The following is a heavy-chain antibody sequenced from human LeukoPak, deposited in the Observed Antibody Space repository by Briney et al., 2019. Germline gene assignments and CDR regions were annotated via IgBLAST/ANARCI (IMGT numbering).Heavy chain of an antibody. V-gene: IGHV1-69*13. D-gene: IGHD4-23*01. CDR2: IIPIFGTA. CDR1: GGTFISYA. J-gene: IGHJ4*02. Sequence: GASVKVSCKASGGTFISYAISWVRQAPGQGLEWMGGIIPIFGTANYAQKFQGRVTITADESTSTAYMELSSLRSEDTAVYYCARGPPMTTVVHFDYWGQGTLVTVSS. CDR3: ARGPPMTTVVHFDY.